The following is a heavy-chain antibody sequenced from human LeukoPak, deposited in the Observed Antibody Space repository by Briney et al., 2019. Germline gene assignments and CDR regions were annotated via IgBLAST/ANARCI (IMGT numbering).Heavy chain of an antibody. CDR1: GFTFSSYA. D-gene: IGHD2-8*01. CDR2: ITSRSTIT. Sequence: PGGSLRLSCAASGFTFSSYAMTWVRQAPGKGLDWVSTITSRSTITYYADSVKGRFTISRDNSKNTLYLQMDSLRAEDTAVYYCAKDNGGYVVFVSWGQGALVTVSS. CDR3: AKDNGGYVVFVS. V-gene: IGHV3-23*01. J-gene: IGHJ4*02.